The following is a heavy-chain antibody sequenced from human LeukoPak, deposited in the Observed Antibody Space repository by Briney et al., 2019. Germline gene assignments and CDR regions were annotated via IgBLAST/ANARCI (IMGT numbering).Heavy chain of an antibody. CDR1: VFTFSTYN. CDR2: ITSSSRYT. V-gene: IGHV3-21*01. J-gene: IGHJ6*04. CDR3: AELGITMIGGV. D-gene: IGHD3-10*02. Sequence: PGGSLRLSCAASVFTFSTYNMNWVRQAPGKGLEWVSSITSSSRYTFYADSVKGRFTIYRDNAKNSLYLQMNSLRAEDTAVYYCAELGITMIGGVWGKGTTVTISS.